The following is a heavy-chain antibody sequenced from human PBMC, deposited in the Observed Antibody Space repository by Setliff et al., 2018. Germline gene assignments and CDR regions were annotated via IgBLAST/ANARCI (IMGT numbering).Heavy chain of an antibody. D-gene: IGHD1-26*01. Sequence: GGSLRLSCAASGFTFSTYGLNWVRQAPGKGLEWISYLNNDTTYYADSVKGRFTISRDNSKNTLYLQMNSLRAKDTAVYYCCSGSYLFVYWGQGSLVTVSS. CDR3: CSGSYLFVY. CDR2: LNNDTT. J-gene: IGHJ4*02. V-gene: IGHV3-23*01. CDR1: GFTFSTYG.